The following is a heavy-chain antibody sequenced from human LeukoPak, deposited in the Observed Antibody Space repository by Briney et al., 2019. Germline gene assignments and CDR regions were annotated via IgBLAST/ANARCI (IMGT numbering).Heavy chain of an antibody. J-gene: IGHJ4*02. D-gene: IGHD3-22*01. Sequence: GGSLRLSCAASGFTFSSYPMNWVRQAPGKGLEWVSSISGSSSYIYYADSVRGRFTISRDNANNSLFLHMNSLRAEDTAVYYCARVDSSAWSVSVWGQGTLVTVSS. V-gene: IGHV3-21*01. CDR3: ARVDSSAWSVSV. CDR2: ISGSSSYI. CDR1: GFTFSSYP.